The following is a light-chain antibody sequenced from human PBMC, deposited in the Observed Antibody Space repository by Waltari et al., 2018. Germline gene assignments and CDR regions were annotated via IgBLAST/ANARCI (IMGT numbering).Light chain of an antibody. V-gene: IGLV2-23*02. CDR3: FSYAGSRNWV. CDR2: EVT. Sequence: QSALLQAASVSGSPGQLITMSCTGTNSEVGSYNLIFWSQQNPGEAPKLMIFEVTKRPSGVSNRFSGSKSGNTASLTISWLQAEDEAHYYCFSYAGSRNWVFGGGTKLTVL. CDR1: NSEVGSYNL. J-gene: IGLJ3*02.